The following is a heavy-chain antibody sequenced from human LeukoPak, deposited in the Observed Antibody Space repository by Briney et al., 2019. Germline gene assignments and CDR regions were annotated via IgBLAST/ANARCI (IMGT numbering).Heavy chain of an antibody. CDR2: IYHSGST. J-gene: IGHJ5*02. Sequence: SETLSLTCTVSGYSISSGYYWGWIRQPPGKGLEWIGSIYHSGSTYYNPSLKSRVTISVDRSKNQFSLKLSSVTAADTAVYYCARVLVRGAYNWFDPWGQGTLVTVSS. D-gene: IGHD3-10*02. CDR3: ARVLVRGAYNWFDP. CDR1: GYSISSGYY. V-gene: IGHV4-38-2*02.